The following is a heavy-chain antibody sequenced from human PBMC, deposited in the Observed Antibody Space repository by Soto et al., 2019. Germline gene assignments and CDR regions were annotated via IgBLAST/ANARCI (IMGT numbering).Heavy chain of an antibody. CDR1: GFTFSTYG. CDR3: ATSYYDSSGSYWIDQ. J-gene: IGHJ5*02. D-gene: IGHD3-22*01. Sequence: PAGSLRLSCAASGFTFSTYGMHWVRQAPGKGLEWVAVISYDGSKKDYADSVKGRFTLSRDNSKYTLYLQTNSLRAEDTAVYYCATSYYDSSGSYWIDQWGHGTRVTVAS. CDR2: ISYDGSKK. V-gene: IGHV3-30*03.